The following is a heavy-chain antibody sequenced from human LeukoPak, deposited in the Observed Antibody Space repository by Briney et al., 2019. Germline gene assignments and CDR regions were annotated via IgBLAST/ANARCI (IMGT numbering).Heavy chain of an antibody. V-gene: IGHV3-33*01. CDR2: IWYDGSNK. CDR1: GFTFSSYG. D-gene: IGHD6-19*01. CDR3: AGDVEYSSGWYGTGYFDY. Sequence: GGSLRLSCAASGFTFSSYGMHWVRQAPGKGLEWVAVIWYDGSNKYYADSVKGRFTISRDNSKNTLYLQMNSLRAEDTAVYYCAGDVEYSSGWYGTGYFDYWGQGTLVTVSS. J-gene: IGHJ4*02.